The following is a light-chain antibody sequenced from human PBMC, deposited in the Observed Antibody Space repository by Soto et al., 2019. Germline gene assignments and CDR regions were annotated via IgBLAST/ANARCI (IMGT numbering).Light chain of an antibody. Sequence: QSVLTQPASVSGSPGQSITISCTGSSSDVGLYNYVSWYQQHPGKAPKLMIYDVNDRPSGVSDRFSGSKSGNTASLTISGLQDDDEADYFCSSYTSDTTHVVFGGGTKLTVL. CDR2: DVN. J-gene: IGLJ2*01. CDR1: SSDVGLYNY. CDR3: SSYTSDTTHVV. V-gene: IGLV2-14*03.